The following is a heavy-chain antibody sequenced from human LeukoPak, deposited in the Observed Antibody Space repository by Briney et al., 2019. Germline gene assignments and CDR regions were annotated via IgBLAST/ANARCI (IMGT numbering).Heavy chain of an antibody. Sequence: ASVKVSCKASGYTFTGYYMHWVRQAPGQGLEWMGWINPRGGSTDYAQKFQGRVTMTSDTSTSTVYMELNSLIYEDTAVYFCARVGSAAATADYWGQGTLVTVSS. D-gene: IGHD6-25*01. V-gene: IGHV1-46*01. CDR1: GYTFTGYY. J-gene: IGHJ4*02. CDR3: ARVGSAAATADY. CDR2: INPRGGST.